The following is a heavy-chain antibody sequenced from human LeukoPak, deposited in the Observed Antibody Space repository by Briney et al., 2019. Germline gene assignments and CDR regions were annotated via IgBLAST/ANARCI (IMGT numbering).Heavy chain of an antibody. CDR2: INHSGST. V-gene: IGHV4-34*01. D-gene: IGHD6-13*01. CDR1: GGSYGGSFSGYY. CDR3: ARGHNNSAAAGTHYFDY. Sequence: SETLSLTCAVYGGSYGGSFSGYYWSWIRQPPGKGLEWIGEINHSGSTNYNPSLKSRVTISVDTSKIQFSLKVRSVTAADTAVYYCARGHNNSAAAGTHYFDYWGQGTLVTVSS. J-gene: IGHJ4*02.